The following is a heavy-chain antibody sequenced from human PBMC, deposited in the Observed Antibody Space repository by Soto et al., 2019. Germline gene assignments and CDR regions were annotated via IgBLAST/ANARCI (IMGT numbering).Heavy chain of an antibody. V-gene: IGHV3-23*01. CDR1: GINLINHA. CDR3: VTGSSGTRGEDF. Sequence: GGSLRLSXVASGINLINHAMTWVCQAPGKGLEWVSTVSETGTVTYYADSVKGRFTISRDNSRNTLYLQLNNLRAEDTAVYYCVTGSSGTRGEDFWGPGSLVTAPQ. CDR2: VSETGTVT. D-gene: IGHD3-16*01. J-gene: IGHJ4*02.